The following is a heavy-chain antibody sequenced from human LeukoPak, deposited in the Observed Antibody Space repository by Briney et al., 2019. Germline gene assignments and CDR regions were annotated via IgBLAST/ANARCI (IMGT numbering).Heavy chain of an antibody. CDR3: ARQLGGASVDY. D-gene: IGHD7-27*01. Sequence: SETLSLTCTVSGYSISSGYHWGWIRQSPVRGLEWIGGIHHSGNTYYNPSLRSRVTISLDTSKNQFSLNLSSVAAADTAVYYCARQLGGASVDYWGQGTLVTVSS. V-gene: IGHV4-38-2*02. CDR2: IHHSGNT. J-gene: IGHJ4*02. CDR1: GYSISSGYH.